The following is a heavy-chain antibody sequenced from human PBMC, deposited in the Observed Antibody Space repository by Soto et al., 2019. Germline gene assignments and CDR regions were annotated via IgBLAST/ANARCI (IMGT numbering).Heavy chain of an antibody. CDR1: GGSISDGAYY. D-gene: IGHD2-21*01. V-gene: IGHV4-30-4*01. J-gene: IGHJ4*02. CDR3: ASGLSGDKVDQ. Sequence: QVQLHESGPGLVKPSQTLSLTCTVSGGSISDGAYYWSWIRQPPGKGLEWIGHIYDSGNTYNNPSLKSRLTISVDTSKNHFSLNLNSVTAADTAVYYCASGLSGDKVDQWGQGTMVTVSS. CDR2: IYDSGNT.